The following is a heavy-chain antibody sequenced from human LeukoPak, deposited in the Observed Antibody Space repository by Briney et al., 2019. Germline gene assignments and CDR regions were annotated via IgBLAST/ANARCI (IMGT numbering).Heavy chain of an antibody. J-gene: IGHJ4*02. CDR1: GFTFDEYA. D-gene: IGHD3-10*01. Sequence: PGGSLRLSCAASGFTFDEYAMHWVRQAPGKGLEWISGINWNGGSIYYADSVKGRFTISRDNAKNSLYLQMNSLRAEDMALYYCAKDIVSGSGSYGYFDYWGQGTLVTVSS. CDR2: INWNGGSI. CDR3: AKDIVSGSGSYGYFDY. V-gene: IGHV3-9*03.